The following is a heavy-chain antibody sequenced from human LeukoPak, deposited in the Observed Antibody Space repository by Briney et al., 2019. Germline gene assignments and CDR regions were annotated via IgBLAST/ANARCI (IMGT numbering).Heavy chain of an antibody. Sequence: SGGSLRLSCAAYGFTFTTHWMTWVRQAPGKGLEWVANIKEDGSEKYYVDSVRGRFTISRDNAKNSLYLHMKSLRAEDTAVYYCARVHHSSSWGTDDCWGQGTLVTVSS. J-gene: IGHJ4*02. CDR1: GFTFTTHW. V-gene: IGHV3-7*01. D-gene: IGHD6-13*01. CDR3: ARVHHSSSWGTDDC. CDR2: IKEDGSEK.